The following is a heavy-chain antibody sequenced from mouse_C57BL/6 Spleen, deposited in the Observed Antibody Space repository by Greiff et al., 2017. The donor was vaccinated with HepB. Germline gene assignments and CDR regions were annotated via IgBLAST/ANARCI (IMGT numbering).Heavy chain of an antibody. CDR3: ARSDGDYPFAD. D-gene: IGHD2-13*01. J-gene: IGHJ3*01. Sequence: QVTLKESGPGILQSSQTLSLTCSFSGFSLSTSGMGVSWIRQPPGKGLEWLVHPYWDDDKRYNPSLKSRLTNSKDTSRNQVLLKSTIVDTADTATYCCARSDGDYPFADWGQGTLVTVSA. CDR1: GFSLSTSGMG. CDR2: PYWDDDK. V-gene: IGHV8-12*01.